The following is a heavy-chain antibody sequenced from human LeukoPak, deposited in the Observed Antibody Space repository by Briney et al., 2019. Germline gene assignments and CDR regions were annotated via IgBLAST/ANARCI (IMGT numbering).Heavy chain of an antibody. CDR2: IYYSGST. J-gene: IGHJ5*02. Sequence: SETLSLTCTVSGGSISSSSYYWGWIRQPPGKGLEWIGSIYYSGSTYYNPSLKSRVTISVDTSKNQFSLKLSSVTAADTAVYYCARTDPGQWLLPNWFDPWGQGTLVTVSS. CDR1: GGSISSSSYY. V-gene: IGHV4-39*01. D-gene: IGHD6-19*01. CDR3: ARTDPGQWLLPNWFDP.